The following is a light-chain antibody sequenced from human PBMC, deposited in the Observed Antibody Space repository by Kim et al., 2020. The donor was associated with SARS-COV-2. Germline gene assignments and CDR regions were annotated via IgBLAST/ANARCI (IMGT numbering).Light chain of an antibody. CDR3: QAWDSDTRV. V-gene: IGLV3-1*01. J-gene: IGLJ1*01. CDR2: QDT. Sequence: SYELTQPPSVSVSPGQTASIACSGDKLGDKFVCWYQQKPGQSTVLVIYQDTKRPSGIPERFSGSNSGNTATLTISGTQTLDEADYYCQAWDSDTRVFGTGTKVTVL. CDR1: KLGDKF.